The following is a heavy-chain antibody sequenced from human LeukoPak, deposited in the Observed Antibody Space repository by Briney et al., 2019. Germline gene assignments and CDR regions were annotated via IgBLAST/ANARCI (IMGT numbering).Heavy chain of an antibody. CDR3: VRDNFFGGCYYSACDY. CDR2: ISSRSSTI. CDR1: GITFSDYY. D-gene: IGHD1-26*01. V-gene: IGHV3-11*04. J-gene: IGHJ4*02. Sequence: PGGSLRLSCAASGITFSDYYMSWFLHATGEGLVWFSYISSRSSTIYYADSVKGRFTISRDNAKNSLYLEMNSMRAEDTAVYYCVRDNFFGGCYYSACDYWQRGTRDSLSS.